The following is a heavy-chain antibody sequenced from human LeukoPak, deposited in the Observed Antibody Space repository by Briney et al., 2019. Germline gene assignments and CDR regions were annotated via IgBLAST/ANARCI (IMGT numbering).Heavy chain of an antibody. CDR2: IFGSGGSP. V-gene: IGHV3-23*01. D-gene: IGHD5-18*01. CDR3: GKTTVGYSSGQKPAWPVDY. CDR1: GFTFGSHA. Sequence: GGSLRLSCEASGFTFGSHAMYWVRQAPGKGLEWVAGIFGSGGSPHYADSVKGRFIISRDNPRNTVYLQINSLRDEDTAGYYCGKTTVGYSSGQKPAWPVDYWGQGTLVTVSS. J-gene: IGHJ4*02.